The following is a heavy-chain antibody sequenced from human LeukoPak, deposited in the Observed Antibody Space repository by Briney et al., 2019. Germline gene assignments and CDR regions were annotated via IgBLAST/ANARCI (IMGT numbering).Heavy chain of an antibody. D-gene: IGHD2-21*02. CDR3: AKESDSSLLPPPDY. J-gene: IGHJ4*02. CDR1: GFTFSSYG. CDR2: IRYEGSNK. Sequence: GGPLRLSCAPSGFTFSSYGMHGAPQAPGRGLEWVAFIRYEGSNKYYADSVKGRFTISRDNSKNTLSLQMNSLRAEDTALYYCAKESDSSLLPPPDYWGQGTLVTVSS. V-gene: IGHV3-30*02.